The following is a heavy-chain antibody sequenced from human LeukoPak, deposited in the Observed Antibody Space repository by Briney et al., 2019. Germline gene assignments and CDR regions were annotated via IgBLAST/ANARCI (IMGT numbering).Heavy chain of an antibody. V-gene: IGHV3-74*01. D-gene: IGHD6-13*01. J-gene: IGHJ4*02. CDR2: INTDGSST. CDR3: AREDRAAYDY. CDR1: GFTFSNYW. Sequence: PGGSLRLSCAASGFTFSNYWMHWVRHAPGKGLVWVSRINTDGSSTSYADSVKGRFTISRDNAKNTLYLQMNSLRAEDTAVYYCAREDRAAYDYWGQGTLVTVSS.